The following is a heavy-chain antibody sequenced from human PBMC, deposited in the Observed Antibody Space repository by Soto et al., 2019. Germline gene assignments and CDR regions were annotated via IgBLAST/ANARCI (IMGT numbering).Heavy chain of an antibody. CDR3: ARDQGATTAFDY. J-gene: IGHJ4*02. CDR1: GYIFRSYG. D-gene: IGHD1-26*01. CDR2: ISTYNGNT. V-gene: IGHV1-18*04. Sequence: ASVKASCKASGYIFRSYGITWVRQAPGQGLEWMGWISTYNGNTNYAQKLQGRVTLTTDTSTTTVYMELRSLRSDDTAVYYCARDQGATTAFDYWGQGTLVTVSS.